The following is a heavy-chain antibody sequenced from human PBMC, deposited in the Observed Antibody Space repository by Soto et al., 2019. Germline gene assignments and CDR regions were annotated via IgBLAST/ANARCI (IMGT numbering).Heavy chain of an antibody. Sequence: SETLSLTCTVSGGSISSGDYYWSWIRQPPGKGLEWIGYIYYSGSTYYNPSLKSRVTISVDTSKNQFSLKLSSVTAADTAVYYCARDGLYCSGGSCYSGPDYYYGMDVWGQGTTVTVSS. V-gene: IGHV4-30-4*01. J-gene: IGHJ6*02. CDR2: IYYSGST. CDR3: ARDGLYCSGGSCYSGPDYYYGMDV. CDR1: GGSISSGDYY. D-gene: IGHD2-15*01.